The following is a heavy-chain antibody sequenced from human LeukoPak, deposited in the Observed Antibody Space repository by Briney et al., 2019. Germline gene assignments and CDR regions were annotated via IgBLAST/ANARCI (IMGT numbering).Heavy chain of an antibody. CDR3: ARELLIFDYGDYGAGMAYAFDI. V-gene: IGHV3-30-3*01. J-gene: IGHJ3*02. D-gene: IGHD4-17*01. Sequence: PGGSLRLSCAASGFTFSSYAMHWVRQAPGKGLEWVAVISYDGSNKYYADSVKGRFTISRDNSKNTLYPQMNSLRAEDTAVYYCARELLIFDYGDYGAGMAYAFDIWGQGTMVTVSS. CDR2: ISYDGSNK. CDR1: GFTFSSYA.